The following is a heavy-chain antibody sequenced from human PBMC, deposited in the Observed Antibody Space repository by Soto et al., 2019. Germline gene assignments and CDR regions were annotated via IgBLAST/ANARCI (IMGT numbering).Heavy chain of an antibody. Sequence: EVQLVESGGGLVQPGGSLRLSCAASGFTFSSYWMHWVRQAPGKGLVWVSRINSDGSSTSYADSVKGRFTISRDNAKNTLYLQMNSMRAEDTAVYYCARGRVGAEQCHAVDSWGQGTMVTVSS. CDR3: ARGRVGAEQCHAVDS. J-gene: IGHJ3*02. CDR1: GFTFSSYW. CDR2: INSDGSST. V-gene: IGHV3-74*01. D-gene: IGHD1-26*01.